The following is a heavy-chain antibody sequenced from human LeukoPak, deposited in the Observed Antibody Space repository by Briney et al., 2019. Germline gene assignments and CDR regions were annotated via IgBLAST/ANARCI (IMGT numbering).Heavy chain of an antibody. V-gene: IGHV5-51*01. Sequence: GESLKISCKGSGYSFTSYWIGWVRQMPGKGLEWMGIIYPGDSDTRYSPSFQGQVTISADKSISTAYLQWSSLKASDTAMYYCARHDVRYHLYSSSWHYGMDVWGQGTTVTVSS. CDR2: IYPGDSDT. CDR3: ARHDVRYHLYSSSWHYGMDV. J-gene: IGHJ6*02. D-gene: IGHD6-13*01. CDR1: GYSFTSYW.